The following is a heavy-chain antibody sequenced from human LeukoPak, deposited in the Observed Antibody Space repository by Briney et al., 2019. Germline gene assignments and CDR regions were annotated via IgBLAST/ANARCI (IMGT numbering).Heavy chain of an antibody. J-gene: IGHJ3*02. V-gene: IGHV3-74*01. Sequence: GGSLRLSCAASGFSFSSYWMHWVRQAPGKGLVWVSRINRDGISTRYADSVKGRFTISRDNAKNTLYLQMNSLRAEDTAVYYCASESGSYLGAFDIWGQGTMVTVSS. D-gene: IGHD1-26*01. CDR1: GFSFSSYW. CDR2: INRDGIST. CDR3: ASESGSYLGAFDI.